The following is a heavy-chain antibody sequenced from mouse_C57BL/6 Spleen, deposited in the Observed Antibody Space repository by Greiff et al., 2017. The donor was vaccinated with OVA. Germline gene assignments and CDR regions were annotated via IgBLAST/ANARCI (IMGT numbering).Heavy chain of an antibody. CDR2: IYPGDGDT. V-gene: IGHV1-82*01. Sequence: QVQLQQSGPELVKPGASVKISCKASGYAFSSSWMNWVKQRPGKGLEWIGRIYPGDGDTNYNGKFKGKATLTADKASSTAYMQLSSLTSEDSAVYFCARHGLYAMDYWGQGTSVTVSS. D-gene: IGHD1-1*02. CDR1: GYAFSSSW. J-gene: IGHJ4*01. CDR3: ARHGLYAMDY.